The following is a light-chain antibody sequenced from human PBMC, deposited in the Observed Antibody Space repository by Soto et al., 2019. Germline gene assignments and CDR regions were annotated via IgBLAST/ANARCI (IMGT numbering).Light chain of an antibody. Sequence: QSVLTQPPSASGTPGQRVTISCSGSSSNIGSNPVNWYLQLPGTAPKLLIYSNNQRPSGVPDRFSGSKSGTSASLAISGLQSEFEADYYCAAWDDSLNGYVFGTGTQLTVL. J-gene: IGLJ1*01. V-gene: IGLV1-44*01. CDR2: SNN. CDR1: SSNIGSNP. CDR3: AAWDDSLNGYV.